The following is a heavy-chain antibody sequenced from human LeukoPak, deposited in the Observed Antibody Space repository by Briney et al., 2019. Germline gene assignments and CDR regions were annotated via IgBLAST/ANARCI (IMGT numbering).Heavy chain of an antibody. D-gene: IGHD3-22*01. J-gene: IGHJ4*02. V-gene: IGHV4-59*08. CDR1: GGSISSYY. CDR3: ARLVGEYYYDSSGYYPYYFDY. CDR2: IYSSGST. Sequence: SETLSLTCTVSGGSISSYYWSWIRQPPGQGLKCIGYIYSSGSTNYNPSLKTRVTISVDTSKNQFSLKLSSVTAADTAVYYCARLVGEYYYDSSGYYPYYFDYWGQGTLVTVSS.